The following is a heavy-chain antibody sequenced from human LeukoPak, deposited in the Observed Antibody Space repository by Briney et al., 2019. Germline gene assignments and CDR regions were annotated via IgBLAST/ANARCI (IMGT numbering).Heavy chain of an antibody. CDR2: ISYSGST. J-gene: IGHJ4*02. D-gene: IGHD6-19*01. V-gene: IGHV4-39*01. Sequence: PPETLSLTCTVSGGSISSGTYYWGWIRQPPGKGLEWIGSISYSGSTYYNPSLKGRVTISVDTSNNQFSLKLSSVTAADTAVYYCARHVDSGGWYRSFFDYWGQGTLVTVSS. CDR3: ARHVDSGGWYRSFFDY. CDR1: GGSISSGTYY.